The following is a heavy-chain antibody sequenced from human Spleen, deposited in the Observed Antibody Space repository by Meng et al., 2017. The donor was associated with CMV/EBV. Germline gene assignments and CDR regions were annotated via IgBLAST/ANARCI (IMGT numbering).Heavy chain of an antibody. Sequence: LRLSCTVSGGSISSGGYYWSWIRQHPGKGLEWIGYIYYSGSTNYHPSLKSRVSMSIDTSEGRFSLQLSSVTAADTAVYYCARESSSAGPNYYYYHGLDVWGQGTTVTVSS. V-gene: IGHV4-31*03. CDR1: GGSISSGGYY. CDR2: IYYSGST. D-gene: IGHD6-6*01. J-gene: IGHJ6*02. CDR3: ARESSSAGPNYYYYHGLDV.